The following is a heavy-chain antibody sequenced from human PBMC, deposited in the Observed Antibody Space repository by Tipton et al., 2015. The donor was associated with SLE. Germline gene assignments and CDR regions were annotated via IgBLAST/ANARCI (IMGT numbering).Heavy chain of an antibody. CDR1: GGSISSYY. D-gene: IGHD4-11*01. V-gene: IGHV4-4*07. Sequence: TLSLTCTVSGGSISSYYWSWIRQPAGGGLEWMGRIYTNENTKYNPTLKSRVTISVYTSKKHFSLKLISVTAADTAVYYCARECLNPVTTVHYSFVLWGRGTLVTVSS. CDR2: IYTNENT. J-gene: IGHJ2*01. CDR3: ARECLNPVTTVHYSFVL.